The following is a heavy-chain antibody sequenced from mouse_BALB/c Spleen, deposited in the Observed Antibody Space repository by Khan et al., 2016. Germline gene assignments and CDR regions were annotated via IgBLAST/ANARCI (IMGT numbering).Heavy chain of an antibody. J-gene: IGHJ3*01. CDR1: GYSFTTYW. Sequence: QVQLQQSGPQLVRPGTSVKISCKASGYSFTTYWKHWVKQRPGQGLEWIGMIDPSDSETKLNQNFKDKATLTVDKSSSTAYMQLNSPTSEDSAVFFCARGAYGCFVYWGQGTLVSVSA. CDR3: ARGAYGCFVY. CDR2: IDPSDSET. D-gene: IGHD1-1*01. V-gene: IGHV1-59*01.